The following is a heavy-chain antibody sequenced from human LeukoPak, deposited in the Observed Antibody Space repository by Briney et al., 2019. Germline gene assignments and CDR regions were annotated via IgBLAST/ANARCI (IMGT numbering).Heavy chain of an antibody. CDR3: AIDWGY. CDR2: ISGIGGST. CDR1: GFTFSNYA. D-gene: IGHD3-16*01. J-gene: IGHJ4*02. V-gene: IGHV3-23*01. Sequence: PGGSLRLSCAASGFTFSNYAMNWVRQAPGKGLEWVSGISGIGGSTYYADSVKRRFTISRDNSMNTLYLQMNSVRAEDTAVYYCAIDWGYWGQGTLVTVSS.